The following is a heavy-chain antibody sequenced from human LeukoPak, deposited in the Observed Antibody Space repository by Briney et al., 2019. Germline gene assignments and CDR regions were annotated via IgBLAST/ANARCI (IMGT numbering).Heavy chain of an antibody. V-gene: IGHV4-39*01. CDR1: GGSISSRSDY. CDR2: LDSGGST. D-gene: IGHD4-23*01. Sequence: PSETLSHTCTVSGGSISSRSDYWGWIRQTPGKGLEWIGNLDSGGSTYYNPSLKSRVTISVGTSKNQFSLNLRSVTAADTAIYFCSRSHDYGGLYFYYYMDVWGKGTTVTVSS. CDR3: SRSHDYGGLYFYYYMDV. J-gene: IGHJ6*03.